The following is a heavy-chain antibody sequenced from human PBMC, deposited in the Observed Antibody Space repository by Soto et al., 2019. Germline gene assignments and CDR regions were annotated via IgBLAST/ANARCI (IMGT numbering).Heavy chain of an antibody. V-gene: IGHV4-39*01. D-gene: IGHD6-13*01. CDR3: SGGLDSWYWFDP. CDR2: IYYRGST. CDR1: GGSISSSSYY. J-gene: IGHJ5*02. Sequence: QLQLQESGPGLVKPSETLSLTCTVSGGSISSSSYYWGWIRQPPAKGLEWIGSIYYRGSTYYNPSLKSRGTISVDTPKHQFSLKLSSVTAADTAVYYCSGGLDSWYWFDPWGQGTLVTVSS.